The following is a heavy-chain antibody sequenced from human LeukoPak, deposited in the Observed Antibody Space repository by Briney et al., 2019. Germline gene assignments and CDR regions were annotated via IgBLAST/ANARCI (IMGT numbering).Heavy chain of an antibody. Sequence: GGSLRLSCAASGFIFSDYYMSWVRQAPGKGLEWVSVIYSGGYTYYADSVKGRFTISRDNSKNTLYLEMNSLRAEDTAVYYCAKDLIRDRWFGESWGQGTLVTVSS. CDR3: AKDLIRDRWFGES. D-gene: IGHD3-10*01. CDR2: IYSGGYT. CDR1: GFIFSDYY. V-gene: IGHV3-66*02. J-gene: IGHJ5*02.